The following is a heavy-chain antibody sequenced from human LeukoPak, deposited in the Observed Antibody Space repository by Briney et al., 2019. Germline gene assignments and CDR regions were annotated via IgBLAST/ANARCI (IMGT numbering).Heavy chain of an antibody. Sequence: ASVKVSCKASGYTFTSYYMHWVRQAPGQGLEWMGIINPSGGSTSYAQKFQGRVTMTRDTSTSTVYMELSSLRSEDTAVYYCAKQLGGPITIFERAFDIWGQGTMVTVSS. CDR1: GYTFTSYY. CDR3: AKQLGGPITIFERAFDI. D-gene: IGHD3-3*01. J-gene: IGHJ3*02. V-gene: IGHV1-46*01. CDR2: INPSGGST.